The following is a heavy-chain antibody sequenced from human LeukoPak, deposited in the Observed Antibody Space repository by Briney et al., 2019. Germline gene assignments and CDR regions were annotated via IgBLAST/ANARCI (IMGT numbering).Heavy chain of an antibody. CDR1: GYSFDNYW. CDR2: IYPADPDT. V-gene: IGHV5-51*01. CDR3: ARHTSALSHDF. Sequence: GESLKISCQGSGYSFDNYWIAWVRQMPGKGLELMGVIYPADPDTKYSPSLQGQVTISADKSINTAYMQWSSLKASDTAIYYCARHTSALSHDFWGQGTLVTVSS. D-gene: IGHD3-10*01. J-gene: IGHJ4*02.